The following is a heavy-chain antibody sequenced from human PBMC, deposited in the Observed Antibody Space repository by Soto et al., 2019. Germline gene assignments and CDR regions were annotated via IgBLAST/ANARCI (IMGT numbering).Heavy chain of an antibody. D-gene: IGHD3-22*01. V-gene: IGHV1-69*13. CDR3: ARLDYYDSSGYLTPFDY. CDR1: GGTFSSYA. CDR2: IIPIFGTA. Sequence: GASVKVSCKASGGTFSSYAISWVRQAPGQGLEWMGGIIPIFGTANYAQKFQGRVTITADESTSTAYMELSSLRSEDTAVYYCARLDYYDSSGYLTPFDYWGQGTLVTVSS. J-gene: IGHJ4*02.